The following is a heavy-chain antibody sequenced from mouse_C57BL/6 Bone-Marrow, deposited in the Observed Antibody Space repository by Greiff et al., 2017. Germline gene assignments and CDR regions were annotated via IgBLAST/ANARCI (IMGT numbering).Heavy chain of an antibody. J-gene: IGHJ3*01. CDR1: GYTFTSYW. CDR3: ARGLYYSNPGFAY. Sequence: VQLQQPGAELVMPGASVKLSCKASGYTFTSYWMHWVKQRPGQGLEWIGEIDPSDSYTNYNQKFKGKSTLSVDKSSSTAYMQLSSRTSEDSAVFYCARGLYYSNPGFAYWGQGTLVTVSA. V-gene: IGHV1-69*01. D-gene: IGHD2-5*01. CDR2: IDPSDSYT.